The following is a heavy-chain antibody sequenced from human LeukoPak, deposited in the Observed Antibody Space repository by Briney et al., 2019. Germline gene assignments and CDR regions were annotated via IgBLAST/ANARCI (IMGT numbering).Heavy chain of an antibody. CDR1: GGSISSSSYY. V-gene: IGHV4-39*07. Sequence: SETLSLTCTVPGGSISSSSYYWGWIRQPPGKGLEWIGSIYYSGSTYYNPSLKSRVTISVDTSKNQSSLKLSSVTAADTAVYYCAREGSNWYPHFDYWGQGTLVTVSS. J-gene: IGHJ4*02. CDR2: IYYSGST. CDR3: AREGSNWYPHFDY. D-gene: IGHD6-13*01.